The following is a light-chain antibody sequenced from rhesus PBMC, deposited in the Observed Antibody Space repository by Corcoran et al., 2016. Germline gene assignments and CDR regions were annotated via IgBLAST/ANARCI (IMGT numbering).Light chain of an antibody. Sequence: DIQMTQSPSSLSASVGDTVTITCRASQSISSWLDWYQQKPGKAPKLLINKASSVQSVVPSRFSGSGYGTDFTLTISRLQPEDFATYYCLQYSSSPWTFGQGTKVEIK. V-gene: IGKV1-22*01. CDR3: LQYSSSPWT. CDR2: KAS. CDR1: QSISSW. J-gene: IGKJ1*01.